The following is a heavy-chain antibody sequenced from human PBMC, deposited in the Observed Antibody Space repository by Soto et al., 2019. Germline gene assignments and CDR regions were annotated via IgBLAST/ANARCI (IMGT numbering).Heavy chain of an antibody. D-gene: IGHD2-15*01. CDR2: IYYSGST. CDR1: GGSISSGGYY. Sequence: QVQLQESGPGLVKPSQTLSLTCTVSGGSISSGGYYWSWIRQHPGKGLEWIGYIYYSGSTYYNPCLKRRVTRSVAKSKIQFSLKLSSVTAADTAVYYCARLPTHSSSYCYYGMDLWGQGTTLTVSS. V-gene: IGHV4-31*03. CDR3: ARLPTHSSSYCYYGMDL. J-gene: IGHJ6*02.